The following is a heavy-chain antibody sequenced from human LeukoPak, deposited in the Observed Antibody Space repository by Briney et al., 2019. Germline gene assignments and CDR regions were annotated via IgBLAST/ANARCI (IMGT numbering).Heavy chain of an antibody. CDR3: ARELTIFGVVIARSYWYFDL. D-gene: IGHD3-3*01. V-gene: IGHV1-2*02. CDR2: INPNRGGT. Sequence: ASVKVSCKASGYTFTGYYMHWVRQAPGQGLEWMGWINPNRGGTNYAQKFQGRVAMTRDTSISTAYMELSRLRSDDTAVYYCARELTIFGVVIARSYWYFDLWGRGTLVTVSS. J-gene: IGHJ2*01. CDR1: GYTFTGYY.